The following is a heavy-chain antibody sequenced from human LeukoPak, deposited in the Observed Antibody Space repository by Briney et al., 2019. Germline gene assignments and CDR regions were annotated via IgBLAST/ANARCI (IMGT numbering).Heavy chain of an antibody. D-gene: IGHD6-19*01. CDR1: GGSISSSNW. CDR2: IYHSGST. CDR3: AREPSSGWYGVYFAY. Sequence: SETLSLTCAVSGGSISSSNWWSWVRQPPGKGLEWIGEIYHSGSTNYNPSLQSRVTISVDKSKTPSSLKLSSVTAADTAVYYCAREPSSGWYGVYFAYCGQGTLVTVSS. J-gene: IGHJ4*02. V-gene: IGHV4-4*02.